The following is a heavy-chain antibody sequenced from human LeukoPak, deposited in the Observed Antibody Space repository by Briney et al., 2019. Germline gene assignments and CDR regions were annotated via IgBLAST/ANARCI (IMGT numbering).Heavy chain of an antibody. D-gene: IGHD5-18*01. Sequence: GGSLRLSCAASAFTFSSYAMSWVRQAPGKGLEWVSSISTSDGTTYYADSVKGQFTISRDNSKNTLYLQMNSLRAEDAAIYYCAKGRTGFSYGYGIDYWGQGTLVTVSS. V-gene: IGHV3-23*01. J-gene: IGHJ4*02. CDR3: AKGRTGFSYGYGIDY. CDR2: ISTSDGTT. CDR1: AFTFSSYA.